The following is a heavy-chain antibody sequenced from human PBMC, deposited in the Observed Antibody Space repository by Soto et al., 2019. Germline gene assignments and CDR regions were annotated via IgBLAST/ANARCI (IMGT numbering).Heavy chain of an antibody. CDR3: ARVWGGAFDI. V-gene: IGHV4-59*01. CDR1: GGSISSYY. J-gene: IGHJ3*02. D-gene: IGHD3-10*01. CDR2: IYYSGST. Sequence: SETLSLTCTVSGGSISSYYWSWVRQPPGKGLEWIGYIYYSGSTNYNPSLKSRVTISVDTSKNQFSLKLSSVTAADTAVYYCARVWGGAFDIWGQGIMVTV.